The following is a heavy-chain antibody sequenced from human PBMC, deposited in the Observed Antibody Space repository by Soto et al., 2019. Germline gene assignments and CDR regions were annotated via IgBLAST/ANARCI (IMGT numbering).Heavy chain of an antibody. CDR3: ARAEVTTPYYYYGMDV. CDR2: IYYSGST. D-gene: IGHD4-17*01. J-gene: IGHJ6*02. Sequence: SETLSLTCTVSGGSISSSSYYWGWIRQPPGKGLAWIGSIYYSGSTYNNPSLKSRVTISVDTSKNQFSLKLSSVTAADTAVYYCARAEVTTPYYYYGMDVWGQGTTVTVSS. V-gene: IGHV4-39*01. CDR1: GGSISSSSYY.